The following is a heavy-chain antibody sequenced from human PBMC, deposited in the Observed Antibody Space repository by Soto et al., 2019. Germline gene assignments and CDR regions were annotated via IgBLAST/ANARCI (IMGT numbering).Heavy chain of an antibody. J-gene: IGHJ6*02. Sequence: SETLSLTCSVSGYSISSGYWWTWVRQAPGKGLEWIGEIYYSGSTNYNPSLKSRVTISVEKSKSQFSLKLSSVTAADTAVYYCAGGDYYHSSGYYFYYYTMDVWGQGTTVTVSS. D-gene: IGHD3-22*01. CDR3: AGGDYYHSSGYYFYYYTMDV. CDR1: GYSISSGYW. CDR2: IYYSGST. V-gene: IGHV4-4*02.